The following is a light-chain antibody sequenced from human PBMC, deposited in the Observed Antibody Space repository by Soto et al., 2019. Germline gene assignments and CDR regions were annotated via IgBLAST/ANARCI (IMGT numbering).Light chain of an antibody. CDR2: EVS. CDR1: SSDVGGYNY. CDR3: SSYTNTITLVV. V-gene: IGLV2-14*01. J-gene: IGLJ3*02. Sequence: QSALTQPASVSGSPGQSITISCTGTSSDVGGYNYVSWYQKHPGKAPKLMIYEVSNRPSGVSNRFSGSKSGNTASLTISGLQAEDEADYYCSSYTNTITLVVFGGGTKVTVL.